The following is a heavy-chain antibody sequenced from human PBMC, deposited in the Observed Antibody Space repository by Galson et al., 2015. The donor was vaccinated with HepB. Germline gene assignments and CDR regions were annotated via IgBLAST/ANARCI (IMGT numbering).Heavy chain of an antibody. D-gene: IGHD2-2*03. Sequence: SLRLSCAASGFTFSSYWMSWVRQAPGKGLEWVANIKQDGSEEYYVDSVKGRFTISRDNAKNSLYLHMKSLRAEDTAVYYCARDVGYCSRTSCYIRSNWYFDLWGRGTLVTVSS. CDR3: ARDVGYCSRTSCYIRSNWYFDL. V-gene: IGHV3-7*01. CDR2: IKQDGSEE. CDR1: GFTFSSYW. J-gene: IGHJ2*01.